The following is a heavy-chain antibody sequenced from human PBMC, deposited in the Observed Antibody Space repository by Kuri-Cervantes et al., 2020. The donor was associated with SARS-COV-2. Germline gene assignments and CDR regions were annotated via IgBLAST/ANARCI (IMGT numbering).Heavy chain of an antibody. CDR1: GFTFYNFG. CDR3: AKGTFDI. Sequence: GGSLRLSCAASGFTFYNFGMTWVRQAPGKGLDWVSTINGGGDPTFYADSVKGRFTISRDNSKNMLYLQMSSLRAEDTAIYYCAKGTFDIWGQGTMVTVSS. V-gene: IGHV3-23*01. CDR2: INGGGDPT. J-gene: IGHJ3*02.